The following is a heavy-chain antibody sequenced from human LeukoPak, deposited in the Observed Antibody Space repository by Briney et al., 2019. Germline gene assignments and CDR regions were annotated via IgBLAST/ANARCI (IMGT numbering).Heavy chain of an antibody. J-gene: IGHJ4*02. Sequence: SETLSLTCTVSGGSISSGGYYWSWIRQPPGKGLEWIGYIYHSGSTYYNPSLKSRVTISVDRSKNQFSLKLSSVTAADTAVYYCARTTDVRYFDYWGQGTLVTVSS. D-gene: IGHD3-10*02. CDR3: ARTTDVRYFDY. V-gene: IGHV4-30-2*01. CDR1: GGSISSGGYY. CDR2: IYHSGST.